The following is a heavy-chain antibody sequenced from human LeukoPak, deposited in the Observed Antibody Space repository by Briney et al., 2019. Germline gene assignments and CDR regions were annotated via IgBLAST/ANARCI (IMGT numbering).Heavy chain of an antibody. D-gene: IGHD3-10*01. Sequence: GRSLRLSCAASGFTFSSYGMHWVRQAPGKGLEWVAVISYDGSNKYYADSVKGRFTISRDNSKNTLYLQMNSLRAEDTAVYYCARGRRSGTQLTGNYYYYGMDVWGQGTTVTVSS. J-gene: IGHJ6*02. CDR3: ARGRRSGTQLTGNYYYYGMDV. CDR1: GFTFSSYG. V-gene: IGHV3-30*03. CDR2: ISYDGSNK.